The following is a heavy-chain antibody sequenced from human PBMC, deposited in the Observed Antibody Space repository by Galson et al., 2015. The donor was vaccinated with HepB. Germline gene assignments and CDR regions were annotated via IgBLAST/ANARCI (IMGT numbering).Heavy chain of an antibody. V-gene: IGHV3-23*01. D-gene: IGHD3-16*01. CDR2: ISGSGGST. Sequence: SLRLSCAASGFTFSSYAMSWVRQAPGKGLEWASAISGSGGSTYYADSVKGRFTISRDNSKNTLYLQMNSLRAEDTAVYYCARAVGYYYYGMDVWGQGTTVTVSS. CDR1: GFTFSSYA. CDR3: ARAVGYYYYGMDV. J-gene: IGHJ6*02.